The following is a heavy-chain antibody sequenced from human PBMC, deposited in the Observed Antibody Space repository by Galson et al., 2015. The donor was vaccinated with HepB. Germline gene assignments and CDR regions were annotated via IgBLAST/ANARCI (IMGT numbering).Heavy chain of an antibody. D-gene: IGHD3-10*01. J-gene: IGHJ4*02. CDR2: ISSTSSTI. CDR1: GFTFSSYS. V-gene: IGHV3-48*02. Sequence: SLRLSCAASGFTFSSYSMNWVRQAPGKGLEWVSYISSTSSTIYYADSVKGRFTISRDNAKNSLYLQMNSLRDEDTAVYYCARGAGSPMVRGVPFDYWGQGTLVTVSS. CDR3: ARGAGSPMVRGVPFDY.